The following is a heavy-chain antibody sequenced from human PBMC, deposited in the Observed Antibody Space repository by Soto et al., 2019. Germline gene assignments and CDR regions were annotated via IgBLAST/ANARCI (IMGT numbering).Heavy chain of an antibody. D-gene: IGHD3-22*01. CDR1: GYTFTSYG. J-gene: IGHJ5*01. Sequence: QVQLVQSGAEVKKPGASVKVSCKASGYTFTSYGISWVRQAPGQGLEWMGWISAYNGNTNYAQKLQGRVTMTTDTSTRTAYMEVRSLRSDDTDVYYCARDLWTTMIVVVNPNWFDSWGQGTLVTVSS. V-gene: IGHV1-18*01. CDR3: ARDLWTTMIVVVNPNWFDS. CDR2: ISAYNGNT.